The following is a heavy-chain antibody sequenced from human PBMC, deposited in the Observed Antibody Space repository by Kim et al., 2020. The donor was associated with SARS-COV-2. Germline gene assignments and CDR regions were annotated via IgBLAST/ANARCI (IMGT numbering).Heavy chain of an antibody. J-gene: IGHJ5*02. V-gene: IGHV1-24*01. Sequence: ASVKVSCKVSGYTLTELSMHWVRQAPGKGLEWMGGFDPGDGETIYAQKFQGRVTMTEDTSTDTAYMELSSLRSEDTAVYYCATTYYDFWSGHNWFDPWGQGTLVTVSS. D-gene: IGHD3-3*01. CDR1: GYTLTELS. CDR2: FDPGDGET. CDR3: ATTYYDFWSGHNWFDP.